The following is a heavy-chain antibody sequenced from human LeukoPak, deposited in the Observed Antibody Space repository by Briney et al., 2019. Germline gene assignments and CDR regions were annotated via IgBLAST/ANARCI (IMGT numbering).Heavy chain of an antibody. CDR1: GGSISTYY. J-gene: IGHJ4*02. Sequence: PSETLSLTCTVSGGSISTYYWSWIRQPPGKGLEWIGYIYNSETSHYNPSLKSRVTMSIDMSKNQFSLKLSSVTAADTAVYYCARGVIVCFDYWGQGTLVTVSS. CDR2: IYNSETS. CDR3: ARGVIVCFDY. V-gene: IGHV4-59*01. D-gene: IGHD2/OR15-2a*01.